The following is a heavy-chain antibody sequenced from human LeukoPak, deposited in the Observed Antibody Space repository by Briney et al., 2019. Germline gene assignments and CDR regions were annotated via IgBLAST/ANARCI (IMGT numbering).Heavy chain of an antibody. J-gene: IGHJ6*02. CDR3: ARGHITMVRGPLGYYYGMDV. V-gene: IGHV3-30-3*01. CDR2: ISYDGSNK. Sequence: GGSLRLSCAASGFTFSSYAMHWVRQAPGKGLEWVAVISYDGSNKYYADSVKGRFTISRDNSKNTLYLQMNSLRAEDTAVYYCARGHITMVRGPLGYYYGMDVWGQGTTVTVSS. D-gene: IGHD3-10*01. CDR1: GFTFSSYA.